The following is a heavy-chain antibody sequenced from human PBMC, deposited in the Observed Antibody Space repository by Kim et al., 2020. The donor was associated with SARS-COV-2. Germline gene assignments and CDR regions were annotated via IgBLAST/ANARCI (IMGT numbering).Heavy chain of an antibody. CDR2: IWHDGSNK. CDR1: GFTFRIYG. J-gene: IGHJ4*02. Sequence: GGSLRLSCATSGFTFRIYGMHWVRQAPGKGLEWVGVIWHDGSNKYYADSVRGRVTFSRDNSNLYLQINSLRVEDTAVYYCARDILIGATHYFDYWGQGTLVTVSS. V-gene: IGHV3-33*01. D-gene: IGHD2-21*01. CDR3: ARDILIGATHYFDY.